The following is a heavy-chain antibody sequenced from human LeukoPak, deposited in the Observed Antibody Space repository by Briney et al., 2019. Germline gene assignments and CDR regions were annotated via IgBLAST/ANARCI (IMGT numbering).Heavy chain of an antibody. Sequence: ASVKVSCKASGYTFTSYDINWVRQATGQGLEWMGWMNPNSGNTGYAQKFQGRVTMTRNTSISTAYMELSSLRSEDTALYYCATVHDYGDRNPFDYWGQGTLVTVSS. CDR1: GYTFTSYD. CDR3: ATVHDYGDRNPFDY. D-gene: IGHD4-17*01. V-gene: IGHV1-8*01. CDR2: MNPNSGNT. J-gene: IGHJ4*02.